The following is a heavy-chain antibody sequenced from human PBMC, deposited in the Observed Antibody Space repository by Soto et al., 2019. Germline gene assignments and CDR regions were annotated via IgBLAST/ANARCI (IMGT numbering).Heavy chain of an antibody. Sequence: QVHLVQSGTEVKKPGSSVKVSCKASGGTFSSSGFSWVRQAPGQGLEWMGMIVPSLVTTYYAQKFQARVTITADEVTSTAYMELRSLRSEDTAVYYCARWPQPRYTADPYAVDVWGQGTRVIVSS. CDR1: GGTFSSSG. J-gene: IGHJ6*02. CDR2: IVPSLVTT. V-gene: IGHV1-69*11. CDR3: ARWPQPRYTADPYAVDV. D-gene: IGHD3-16*02.